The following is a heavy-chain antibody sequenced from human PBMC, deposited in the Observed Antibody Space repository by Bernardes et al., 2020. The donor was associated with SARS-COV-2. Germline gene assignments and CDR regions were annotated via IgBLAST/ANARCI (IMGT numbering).Heavy chain of an antibody. CDR1: GFIFGDYA. V-gene: IGHV3-64*01. CDR2: ISSNGGST. Sequence: GGSLRLSCTTSGFIFGDYAVAWVRQAPGKGLEYVSAISSNGGSTYYANSVKGRFTISRDNSKNTLYLQMGSLRAEDMAVYYCARDRGSGWYGGRVYFDLWGRGTLVTVSS. CDR3: ARDRGSGWYGGRVYFDL. J-gene: IGHJ2*01. D-gene: IGHD6-19*01.